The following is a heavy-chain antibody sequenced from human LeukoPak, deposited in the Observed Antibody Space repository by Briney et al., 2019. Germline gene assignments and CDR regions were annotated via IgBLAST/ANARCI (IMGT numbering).Heavy chain of an antibody. J-gene: IGHJ6*02. CDR2: FYTGGST. V-gene: IGHV4-4*07. CDR3: ARDALDSSGWFYHGMDV. CDR1: GGSISSYY. D-gene: IGHD6-19*01. Sequence: SETLSLTCTVSGGSISSYYWNWIRQSAGRGLEWIGRFYTGGSTNSNPSLKSRVTMSVDTSKNQFSLKLTSVIAADTAVYYCARDALDSSGWFYHGMDVWGQGTTVTVSS.